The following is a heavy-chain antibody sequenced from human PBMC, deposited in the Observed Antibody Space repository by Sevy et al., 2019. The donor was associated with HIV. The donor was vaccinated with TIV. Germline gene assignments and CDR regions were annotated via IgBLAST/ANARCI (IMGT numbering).Heavy chain of an antibody. Sequence: GGSLRLSCAASGFTFSSYAMHWVRQAPGKGLEWVAVISYDGSNKYYADSVKGRFTISRDNSKNTLYLQMNSLRAEDTAVYYCAREVLSGFGELWPDYWGQGTLFTVSS. J-gene: IGHJ4*02. CDR2: ISYDGSNK. CDR1: GFTFSSYA. CDR3: AREVLSGFGELWPDY. D-gene: IGHD3-10*01. V-gene: IGHV3-30-3*01.